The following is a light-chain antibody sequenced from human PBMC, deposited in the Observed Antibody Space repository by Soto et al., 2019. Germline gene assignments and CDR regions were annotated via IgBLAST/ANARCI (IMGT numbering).Light chain of an antibody. CDR2: GAS. CDR3: QQYNNWPLT. CDR1: QRVPST. J-gene: IGKJ4*01. V-gene: IGKV3D-15*01. Sequence: EIVLTQSPGTLSLSPGERATLSCRASQRVPSTYLAWYQQKPGQAPRLLIYGASTRATGIPDRFSGSGSGTEFTLTISSLQSEDFAVYYCQQYNNWPLTFGGGTKVDIK.